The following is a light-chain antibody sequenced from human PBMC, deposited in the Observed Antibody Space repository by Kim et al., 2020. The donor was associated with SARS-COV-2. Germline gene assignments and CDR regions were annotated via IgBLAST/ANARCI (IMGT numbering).Light chain of an antibody. CDR1: QSISNL. CDR3: QQYNSYST. CDR2: TTS. V-gene: IGKV1-5*03. Sequence: DIQMTQSPSTLSASVGDRVTITCRPSQSISNLLAWYQKKPGKAPKLLIYTTSTLESGVPSRFSGSGSETEFTLTISTLQPDDFATYYCQQYNSYSTFGGGTKVDIK. J-gene: IGKJ4*02.